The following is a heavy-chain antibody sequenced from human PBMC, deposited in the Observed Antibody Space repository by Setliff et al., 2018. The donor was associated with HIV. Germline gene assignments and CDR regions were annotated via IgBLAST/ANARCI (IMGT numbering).Heavy chain of an antibody. D-gene: IGHD6-19*01. J-gene: IGHJ4*02. Sequence: PSETLSLTCTVYGGSISGSNYVWGWIRQTPRKGLEWIGTIHYSGSTYHNPSLESRITISVDTSKNQFFLRLSSVSAADTAVYYCARGYSSGWTGYFDYWGQGTLVTVSS. V-gene: IGHV4-39*01. CDR1: GGSISGSNYV. CDR3: ARGYSSGWTGYFDY. CDR2: IHYSGST.